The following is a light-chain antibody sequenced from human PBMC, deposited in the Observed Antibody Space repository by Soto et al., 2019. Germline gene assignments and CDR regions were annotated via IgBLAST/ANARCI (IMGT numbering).Light chain of an antibody. CDR2: QAS. Sequence: DIQMTQSPSTLSSSVGDRVTITCRASHSISVWLAWYQQKPGKAPKLLIYQASTLESGVPSRFSGRGSGTDFTLTISSLQPDDFATYYCQQYYTYPYTFVQGTKVDIK. CDR3: QQYYTYPYT. V-gene: IGKV1-5*03. CDR1: HSISVW. J-gene: IGKJ2*01.